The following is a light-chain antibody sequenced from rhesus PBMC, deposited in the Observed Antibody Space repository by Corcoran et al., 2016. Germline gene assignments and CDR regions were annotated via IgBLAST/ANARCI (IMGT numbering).Light chain of an antibody. CDR1: QGITND. V-gene: IGKV1-25*01. J-gene: IGKJ3*01. CDR2: KAS. Sequence: DIQMTQFPSSLSASVGDRVTITCRASQGITNDLALYQQNPGATPNLLIFKASNLQSWIPPRFSGSGSGTDFNLTFSSLQSEDFETYFCQHYYTNPFTFGPGTKLDIK. CDR3: QHYYTNPFT.